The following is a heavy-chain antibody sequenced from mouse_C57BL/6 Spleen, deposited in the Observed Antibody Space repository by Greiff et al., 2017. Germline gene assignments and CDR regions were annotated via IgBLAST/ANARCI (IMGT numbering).Heavy chain of an antibody. CDR1: GFSLTSYG. Sequence: VLLVESGPGLVQPSQSLSITCTVSGFSLTSYGVHWVRQSPGKGPEWLGVIWRGGSTDYNAAFISRLSISKDNSKSQVFFKMNSLQADDTAIYYCARDRNYGGFAYWGQGTLVTVSA. V-gene: IGHV2-2*01. CDR3: ARDRNYGGFAY. D-gene: IGHD2-4*01. J-gene: IGHJ3*01. CDR2: IWRGGST.